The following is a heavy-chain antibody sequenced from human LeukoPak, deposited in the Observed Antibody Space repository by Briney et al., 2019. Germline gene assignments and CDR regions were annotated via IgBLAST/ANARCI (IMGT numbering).Heavy chain of an antibody. J-gene: IGHJ4*02. Sequence: AGGSVRLSCSASGFTFYIYWMIWLRQAPGKGRVGLANIKKDGSEKYYVDYVKGRFTISRDNAKNSLDLQMNSLRAEDAAVYYCASGDGYNPYYFDYWGQGTLVTVSS. CDR2: IKKDGSEK. CDR1: GFTFYIYW. V-gene: IGHV3-7*01. CDR3: ASGDGYNPYYFDY. D-gene: IGHD5-24*01.